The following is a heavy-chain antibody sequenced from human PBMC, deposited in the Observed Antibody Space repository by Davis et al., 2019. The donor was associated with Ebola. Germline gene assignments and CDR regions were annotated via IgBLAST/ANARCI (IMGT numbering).Heavy chain of an antibody. J-gene: IGHJ4*02. D-gene: IGHD2-15*01. CDR2: ISASEGHT. CDR3: ARYCHYTDCSYFDC. V-gene: IGHV3-23*01. CDR1: GFTFSNYD. Sequence: PGGSLRLSCAASGFTFSNYDMSWVRHLPGKGLEWVSTISASEGHTHYSDSVRGRFTISRDNSKNTLYLQMNSLRAEDTATYYCARYCHYTDCSYFDCWGQGTMVAGSS.